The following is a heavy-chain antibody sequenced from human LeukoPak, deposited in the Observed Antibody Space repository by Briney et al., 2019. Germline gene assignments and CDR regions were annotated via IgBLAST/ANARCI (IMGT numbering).Heavy chain of an antibody. CDR1: GFTLSSYS. V-gene: IGHV3-21*04. CDR3: ARLEDSSGSDGGYYYGMDV. CDR2: ISSSSSYI. D-gene: IGHD6-19*01. J-gene: IGHJ6*02. Sequence: GGSLRLSCAASGFTLSSYSMNWVRQAPGKGLEWVSSISSSSSYIYYADSVKGRFTISRDNAKNSLYLQMNSLKASDTAMYYCARLEDSSGSDGGYYYGMDVWGQGTTVTVSS.